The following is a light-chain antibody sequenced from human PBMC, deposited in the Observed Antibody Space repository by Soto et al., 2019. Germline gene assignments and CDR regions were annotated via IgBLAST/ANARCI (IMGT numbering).Light chain of an antibody. CDR2: EVI. V-gene: IGLV2-14*01. CDR3: CSFTSSKTWV. CDR1: SSDIGRYDY. J-gene: IGLJ3*02. Sequence: QSALTQPASVTGSPGQSIIISCTGTSSDIGRYDYVSWFQQHPGRAPRLLIYEVINRPSGVSTRFSGSKSGNTASLTISGLQAEDEADFYCCSFTSSKTWVFGGGTQLTVL.